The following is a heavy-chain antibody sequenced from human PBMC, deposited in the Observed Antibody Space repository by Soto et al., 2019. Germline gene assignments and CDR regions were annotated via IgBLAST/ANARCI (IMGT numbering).Heavy chain of an antibody. Sequence: QVQLVESGGGVVQPGRSLRLSCAASGFTFTNHGFHWVRQAPDKGLEWVAVIWFDGSRHYYVDSVKGRFTISRDNSKNTLYLQMDSLRADDTAVYYCARDIGVTDYRLDSWGQGTLVIVSS. V-gene: IGHV3-33*01. J-gene: IGHJ4*02. CDR1: GFTFTNHG. CDR2: IWFDGSRH. CDR3: ARDIGVTDYRLDS. D-gene: IGHD2-21*02.